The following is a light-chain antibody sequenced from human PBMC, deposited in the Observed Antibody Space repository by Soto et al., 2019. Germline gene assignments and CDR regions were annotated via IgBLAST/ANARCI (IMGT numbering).Light chain of an antibody. CDR3: QQYGSSPRT. J-gene: IGKJ2*01. Sequence: EIVLTQSPGTLSLSPGERATLSCRASQSVTSNYLAWYQHKPGQSPRLLIYGASSRATSIPDRFSGSGAGTDFALTISRLETEDFAVYYCQQYGSSPRTFGQGTKLEIK. CDR2: GAS. V-gene: IGKV3-20*01. CDR1: QSVTSNY.